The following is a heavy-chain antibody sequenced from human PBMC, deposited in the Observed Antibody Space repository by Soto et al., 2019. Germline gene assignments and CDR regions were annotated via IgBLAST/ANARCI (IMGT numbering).Heavy chain of an antibody. V-gene: IGHV1-69*13. Sequence: SLKVSCKASGGTFSSYAISWVRQAPGQGLEWMGGIIPIFGTANYAQKFQGRVTITADESTSTAYMELSSLRSEDTAVYYCARDLYYGSGSYYYGMDVWGQGTTVTVSS. D-gene: IGHD3-10*01. CDR1: GGTFSSYA. CDR3: ARDLYYGSGSYYYGMDV. CDR2: IIPIFGTA. J-gene: IGHJ6*02.